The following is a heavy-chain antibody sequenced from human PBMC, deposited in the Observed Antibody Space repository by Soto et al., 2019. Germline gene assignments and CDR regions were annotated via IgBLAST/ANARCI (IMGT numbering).Heavy chain of an antibody. D-gene: IGHD6-6*01. V-gene: IGHV5-51*01. J-gene: IGHJ6*03. CDR2: IYPGDSDT. CDR1: GYSFTSYW. CDR3: ARQLGSSFEHYYYYMDV. Sequence: GESLKISCKGSGYSFTSYWIGWVRQMPGKGLEWMGIIYPGDSDTRYSPSFQGQVTISADKSISTAYLQWSSLKASDTAMYYCARQLGSSFEHYYYYMDVWGKGTTVTVSS.